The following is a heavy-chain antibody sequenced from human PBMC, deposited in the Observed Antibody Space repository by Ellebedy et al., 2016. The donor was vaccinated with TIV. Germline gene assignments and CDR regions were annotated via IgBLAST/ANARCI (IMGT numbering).Heavy chain of an antibody. V-gene: IGHV3-53*01. CDR3: ATLWSASSGDDY. J-gene: IGHJ4*02. CDR2: IYRDGRA. CDR1: GFSVSSND. D-gene: IGHD3-3*01. Sequence: GESLKISXVISGFSVSSNDINWVRQAPGKGLEWVSIIYRDGRALYADSVKGRCSVSRDNSNNTLFLQMSGLRAEDTAFYYCATLWSASSGDDYWGQGTLVTVSS.